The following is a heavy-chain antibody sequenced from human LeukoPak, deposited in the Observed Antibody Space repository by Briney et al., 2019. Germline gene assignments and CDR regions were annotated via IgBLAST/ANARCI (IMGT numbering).Heavy chain of an antibody. CDR2: IKTDGSDT. J-gene: IGHJ4*02. V-gene: IGHV3-74*01. CDR3: SKPLGDNGEH. D-gene: IGHD4-17*01. Sequence: GGALRLSCAAPGFTFSNYWMHWFRQAPGKGLVWVSRIKTDGSDTGYADSVKGRFTISRDNAKNTLYLQMDSLRAEDTAVYYCSKPLGDNGEHWGQGTLVTVSS. CDR1: GFTFSNYW.